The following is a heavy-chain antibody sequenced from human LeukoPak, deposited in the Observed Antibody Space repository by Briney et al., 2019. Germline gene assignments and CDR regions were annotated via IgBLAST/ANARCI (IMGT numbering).Heavy chain of an antibody. Sequence: PGGSLRLSCTVSGFTFSNYEMNWVRHAPRKGLEWISYISVSGRAMYYADSVKGRFTISRDNAKNSLYLQINSLRVEDTAVYFCVRDGYYDSSGYYYAYYFDYWGQGTLVTVSS. CDR2: ISVSGRAM. D-gene: IGHD3-22*01. CDR1: GFTFSNYE. V-gene: IGHV3-48*03. J-gene: IGHJ4*02. CDR3: VRDGYYDSSGYYYAYYFDY.